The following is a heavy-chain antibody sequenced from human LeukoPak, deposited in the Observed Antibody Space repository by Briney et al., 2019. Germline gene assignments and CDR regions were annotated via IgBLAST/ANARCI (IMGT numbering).Heavy chain of an antibody. D-gene: IGHD3-22*01. CDR3: ARGRREPTYYYDSSGYFFDY. Sequence: SETLSLTCAVYGGSFSGYYWSWIRQPPGKGLEWIGEINHSGSTNYNPSLKSRVTISVDTSKNQFPLKLSSVTAADTAVYYCARGRREPTYYYDSSGYFFDYWGQGTLVTVSS. V-gene: IGHV4-34*01. CDR1: GGSFSGYY. J-gene: IGHJ4*02. CDR2: INHSGST.